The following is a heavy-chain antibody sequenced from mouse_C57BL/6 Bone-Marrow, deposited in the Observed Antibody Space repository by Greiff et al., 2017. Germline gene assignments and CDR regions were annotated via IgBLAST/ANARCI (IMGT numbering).Heavy chain of an antibody. J-gene: IGHJ2*01. V-gene: IGHV1-5*01. D-gene: IGHD1-1*01. CDR1: GYTFTSYW. CDR3: TRSHYYGRSYLYIDY. Sequence: VHVKQSGTVLARPGASVKMSCKTSGYTFTSYWMHWVTQRPGQGLEWIGAIYPGNSDTSYNQKFKGKAKLTAETSSRTAYMELSSLTNEDSAVYYSTRSHYYGRSYLYIDYWGQGTTLTVAS. CDR2: IYPGNSDT.